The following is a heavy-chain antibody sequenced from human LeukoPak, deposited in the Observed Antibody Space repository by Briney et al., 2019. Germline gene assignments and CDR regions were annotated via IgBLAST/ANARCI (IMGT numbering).Heavy chain of an antibody. CDR2: INPNSGGT. CDR3: ASPRREWGSYRIPYGFDP. CDR1: GYTFTGYF. J-gene: IGHJ5*02. Sequence: GASVKVSCKASGYTFTGYFMHWVRQAPGQGLEWMGWINPNSGGTNYAQKFQGRVTMTRDTSISTAYMELSRLRSDDTAVYYCASPRREWGSYRIPYGFDPWGQGTLVTVSS. V-gene: IGHV1-2*02. D-gene: IGHD3-16*02.